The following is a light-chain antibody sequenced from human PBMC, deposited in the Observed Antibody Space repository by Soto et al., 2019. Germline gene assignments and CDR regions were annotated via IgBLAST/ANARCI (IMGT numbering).Light chain of an antibody. CDR2: KAS. V-gene: IGKV1-5*03. Sequence: DIQLTQSPSTLSASVGDRVTITCRASQSINIWLAWYQQKPGKAPKLLMYKASSLEGGVPSTFSGSGSGTEFTLSISSLQTDDFATYYCQQYYSYPYTFGQGTKLEI. J-gene: IGKJ2*01. CDR1: QSINIW. CDR3: QQYYSYPYT.